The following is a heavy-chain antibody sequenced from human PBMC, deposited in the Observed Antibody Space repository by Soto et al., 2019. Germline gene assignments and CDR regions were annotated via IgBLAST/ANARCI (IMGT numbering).Heavy chain of an antibody. Sequence: EVHLLESGGALVQPGGSLTLSCAASGFSFSDYAMSWVRQAPGKGLEWVSSISRTGDSAYYADSVKGRFAISIDRSKNRLSLQMNSLRVEDKAVYYCAKGPDGSGYYHNWFDSWGQGTLITVSS. CDR2: ISRTGDSA. CDR3: AKGPDGSGYYHNWFDS. J-gene: IGHJ5*01. CDR1: GFSFSDYA. V-gene: IGHV3-23*01. D-gene: IGHD3-22*01.